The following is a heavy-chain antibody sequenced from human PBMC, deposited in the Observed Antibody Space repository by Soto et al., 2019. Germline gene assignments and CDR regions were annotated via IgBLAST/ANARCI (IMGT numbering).Heavy chain of an antibody. J-gene: IGHJ4*02. V-gene: IGHV1-2*05. Sequence: ASVKVSCKASGYTSTVHFIHWVREAPGQGLERMGRINANSAGPNYGPKFQGRVTTTRDTSINTDYMELSRLTSDATVLYFCATGPDYYDTNVSHRVIDHWGQGTLVTVSS. CDR2: INANSAGP. CDR3: ATGPDYYDTNVSHRVIDH. CDR1: GYTSTVHF. D-gene: IGHD3-22*01.